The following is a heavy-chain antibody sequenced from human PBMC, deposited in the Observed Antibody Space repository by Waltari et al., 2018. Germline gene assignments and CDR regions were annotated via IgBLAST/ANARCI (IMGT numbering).Heavy chain of an antibody. CDR3: CSGGTGTYDHFDY. D-gene: IGHD1-7*01. Sequence: EVQLVESGGGLVQPGGSLRLSCAASGFTFSSYWMHWVRQAPGKGLGWVSRINSDGSSTSYADSVKGRFTISRDNAKNTLYLQMNSLRAEDTAVYYCCSGGTGTYDHFDYWGQGTLVIVSS. J-gene: IGHJ4*02. V-gene: IGHV3-74*01. CDR2: INSDGSST. CDR1: GFTFSSYW.